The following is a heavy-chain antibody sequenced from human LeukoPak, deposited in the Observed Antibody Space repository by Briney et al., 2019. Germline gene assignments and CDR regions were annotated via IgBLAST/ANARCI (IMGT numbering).Heavy chain of an antibody. CDR3: ARANAAAARTRTTKYYGMDV. Sequence: SETLSLTCAVYGGSFSGYYWSWIRQPPGKGLEWIGEINHSGSTNYNPSLKSRVTISVDTSKNQFSLKLSSVTAADTAVYYCARANAAAARTRTTKYYGMDVWGKGTTVTVSS. J-gene: IGHJ6*04. D-gene: IGHD6-13*01. CDR1: GGSFSGYY. CDR2: INHSGST. V-gene: IGHV4-34*01.